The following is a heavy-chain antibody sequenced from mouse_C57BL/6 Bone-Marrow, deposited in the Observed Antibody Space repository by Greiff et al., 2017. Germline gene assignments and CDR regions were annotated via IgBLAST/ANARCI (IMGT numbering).Heavy chain of an antibody. CDR2: INYDGSST. D-gene: IGHD4-1*01. CDR1: GFTFSDYY. J-gene: IGHJ1*03. V-gene: IGHV5-16*01. CDR3: ARDLTGSWYFDV. Sequence: EVQRVESEGGLVQPGSSMKLSCTASGFTFSDYYMAWVRQVPEKGLEWVANINYDGSSTYYLDSLKSRFIISRDNAKNILYLQMSSLKSEDTATXYCARDLTGSWYFDVWGTGTTVTVSS.